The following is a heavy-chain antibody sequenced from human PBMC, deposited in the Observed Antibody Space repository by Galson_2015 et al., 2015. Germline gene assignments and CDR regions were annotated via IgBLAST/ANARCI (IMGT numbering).Heavy chain of an antibody. V-gene: IGHV3-9*01. CDR2: ISWNGGSI. Sequence: SLRLSCAASGFTLDDYAVHWVRQAPGKGLEWVSAISWNGGSIGYADSVKGRFTISRDNAKNSLYLQMNSLRDEDTALYYCAKDVSRGGAGPSHFDYWGQGTLVTVSS. CDR1: GFTLDDYA. CDR3: AKDVSRGGAGPSHFDY. D-gene: IGHD2-21*01. J-gene: IGHJ4*02.